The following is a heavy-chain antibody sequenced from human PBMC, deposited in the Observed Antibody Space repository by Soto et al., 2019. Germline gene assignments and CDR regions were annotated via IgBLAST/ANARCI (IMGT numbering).Heavy chain of an antibody. CDR2: ISGSGGST. CDR3: AKDRDIWDIVVGPNYFDY. CDR1: GFTFSSYA. V-gene: IGHV3-23*01. J-gene: IGHJ4*02. D-gene: IGHD2-2*01. Sequence: GGSLRLSCAASGFTFSSYAMSWVRQAPGKGLEWVSAISGSGGSTYYADSVKGRFTISRDNSKNTLYLQMNSLRAEDTAVYYCAKDRDIWDIVVGPNYFDYWGQGTLVTVSS.